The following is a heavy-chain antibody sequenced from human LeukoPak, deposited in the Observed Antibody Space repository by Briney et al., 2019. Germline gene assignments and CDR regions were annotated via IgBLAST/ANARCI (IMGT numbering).Heavy chain of an antibody. CDR3: ARGLRSCSIGVCPRAYYLDL. CDR1: GASVNSGNFY. J-gene: IGHJ4*02. V-gene: IGHV4-61*09. D-gene: IGHD2-8*01. Sequence: SETLSLTCSVSGASVNSGNFYWTWIRQAAGKRLEWIGHVHSGGGVDYNPSLSSRVTISRHPYKNEFSLILTSVTAADTAVFYCARGLRSCSIGVCPRAYYLDLWGPETPVTVSS. CDR2: VHSGGGV.